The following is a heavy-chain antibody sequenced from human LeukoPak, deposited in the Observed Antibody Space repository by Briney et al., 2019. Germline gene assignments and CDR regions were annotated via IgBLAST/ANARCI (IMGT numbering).Heavy chain of an antibody. CDR3: AKDNPVCDY. CDR1: GFTFSSYG. Sequence: PGGSLRLSCAASGFTFSSYGMHWVRQAPGKGLEWVAFRRNDGSNKYYADSVKGRFTISRDDSKNTLYLQMHSLTSDDTALYYCAKDNPVCDYWGQGTLVTVSS. D-gene: IGHD3-16*01. J-gene: IGHJ4*02. V-gene: IGHV3-30*02. CDR2: RRNDGSNK.